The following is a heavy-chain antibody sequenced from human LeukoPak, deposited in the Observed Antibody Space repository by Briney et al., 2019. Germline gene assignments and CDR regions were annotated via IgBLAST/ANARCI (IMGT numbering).Heavy chain of an antibody. CDR2: IIPIFGTA. Sequence: GASVKVSCKASGGTFSSYAISWVRQAPGQGLEWMGGIIPIFGTANYAQKFQGRVTITADESTSTAYMELSSLRSEDTAVYYCGAGNDFWSGSDYWGQGTLVTVPS. CDR1: GGTFSSYA. J-gene: IGHJ4*02. CDR3: GAGNDFWSGSDY. V-gene: IGHV1-69*13. D-gene: IGHD3-3*01.